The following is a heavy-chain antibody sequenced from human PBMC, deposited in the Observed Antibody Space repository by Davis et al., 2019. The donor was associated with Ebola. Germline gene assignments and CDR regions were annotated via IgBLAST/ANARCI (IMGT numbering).Heavy chain of an antibody. CDR2: IPYDGKDI. V-gene: IGHV3-30*04. J-gene: IGHJ4*02. Sequence: GESLKISCAASGFIFKTYTMHWVRQAPGKGLEWVAVIPYDGKDISYAESVRGRFTISRDNSKNTLHLQMNSLRTEDTALYYCVREIYDYVWLAYFHYWGQGNLVTVSS. CDR3: VREIYDYVWLAYFHY. CDR1: GFIFKTYT. D-gene: IGHD3-16*01.